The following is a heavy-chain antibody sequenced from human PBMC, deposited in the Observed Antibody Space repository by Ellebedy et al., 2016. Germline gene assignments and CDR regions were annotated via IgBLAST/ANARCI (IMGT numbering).Heavy chain of an antibody. CDR3: VSGFRMDV. Sequence: GESLKISCTASGFTFSGYWMSWVRQAPGKGLEWVANIQEDGSEKNYVDSVKGRFTISRDNAKNSLYLQMNSLRAEDTAVYYCVSGFRMDVWGQGTTVTVSS. D-gene: IGHD6-25*01. CDR1: GFTFSGYW. J-gene: IGHJ6*02. V-gene: IGHV3-7*01. CDR2: IQEDGSEK.